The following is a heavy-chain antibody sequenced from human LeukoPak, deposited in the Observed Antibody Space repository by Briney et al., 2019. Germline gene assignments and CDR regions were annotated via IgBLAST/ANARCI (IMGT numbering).Heavy chain of an antibody. CDR1: GFTFSSYA. CDR3: VRLRRNSDRSYYYYYYDS. Sequence: GGSLRLSRAASGFTFSSYAMHWVRQAPGKGLEWVAVISYDGSNEYYADSVKGRFTISRDNSKNTLYLQMDSLRAEDTAVYYCVRLRRNSDRSYYYYYYDSWGQGILVTVSS. V-gene: IGHV3-30*04. CDR2: ISYDGSNE. J-gene: IGHJ5*01. D-gene: IGHD3-10*01.